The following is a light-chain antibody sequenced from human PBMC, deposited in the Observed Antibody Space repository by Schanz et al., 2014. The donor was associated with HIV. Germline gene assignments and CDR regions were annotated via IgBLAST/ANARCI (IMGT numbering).Light chain of an antibody. V-gene: IGLV1-44*01. Sequence: QSVLTQPPSASGTPGQRVTISCSGSSSSIKTNTVNWFQQLPGTAPKLLIYNTYHRPSGVPDRFSGYESGTSASLAISGLQSEDEADYYCGTWDDSLNGWVFGGGTKLTVL. J-gene: IGLJ3*02. CDR3: GTWDDSLNGWV. CDR1: SSSIKTNT. CDR2: NTY.